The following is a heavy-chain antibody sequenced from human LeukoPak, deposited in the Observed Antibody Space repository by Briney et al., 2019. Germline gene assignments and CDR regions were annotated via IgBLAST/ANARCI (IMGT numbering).Heavy chain of an antibody. Sequence: PSETLSLACTVSGGSISSYYWSWIRQPAGKGLEWIGRIYTSGSTNYNPSLKSRVTMSVDTSKNQFSLKLSSVTAAYTAVYYYAREMTFGGVFVNDYWCQGTLAIVSS. CDR2: IYTSGST. D-gene: IGHD3-16*02. J-gene: IGHJ4*02. CDR1: GGSISSYY. V-gene: IGHV4-4*07. CDR3: AREMTFGGVFVNDY.